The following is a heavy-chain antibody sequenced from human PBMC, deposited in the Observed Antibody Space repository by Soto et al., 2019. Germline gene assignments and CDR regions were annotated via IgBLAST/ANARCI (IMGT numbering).Heavy chain of an antibody. CDR2: ISAYNGNT. D-gene: IGHD2-15*01. J-gene: IGHJ6*02. V-gene: IGHV1-18*01. Sequence: ASVKVSCKASGYTFIRYGISWVRQAPGQRLEWMGWISAYNGNTNYAQKLQGRVTMTTDTSTSTAYMELRSLRSDDTAVYYCARDKAYCSGGSCYGYYYYYGMDVWGQGTTVTSP. CDR1: GYTFIRYG. CDR3: ARDKAYCSGGSCYGYYYYYGMDV.